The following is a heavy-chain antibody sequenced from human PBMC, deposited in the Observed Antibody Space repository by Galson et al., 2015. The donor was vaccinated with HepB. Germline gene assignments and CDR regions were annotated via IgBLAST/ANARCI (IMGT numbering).Heavy chain of an antibody. CDR3: ARDRDSSSWYSEYYYYGMDV. Sequence: SLTCTVSGGSISSGSYYWSWIRQPAGKGLEWIGRIYTSGSTNYNPSLKSRVTISVDTSKNQFSLKLSSVTAADTAVYYCARDRDSSSWYSEYYYYGMDVWGQGTTVTVSS. CDR1: GGSISSGSYY. CDR2: IYTSGST. J-gene: IGHJ6*02. V-gene: IGHV4-61*02. D-gene: IGHD6-13*01.